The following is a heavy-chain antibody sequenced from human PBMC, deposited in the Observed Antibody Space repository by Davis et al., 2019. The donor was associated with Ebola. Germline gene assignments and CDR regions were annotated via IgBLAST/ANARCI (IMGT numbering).Heavy chain of an antibody. CDR2: MFGGGDT. V-gene: IGHV3-53*04. J-gene: IGHJ4*02. Sequence: GGSLRLSCAVSGFTVSNNYMSWVRQAPGKGLEWVAVMFGGGDTYYADSMRGRLTISRHNSKNTVYLQMNNLRNDDTAVYYCASFTFGRGGYWGQGTLVNVSS. CDR3: ASFTFGRGGY. D-gene: IGHD3-16*01. CDR1: GFTVSNNY.